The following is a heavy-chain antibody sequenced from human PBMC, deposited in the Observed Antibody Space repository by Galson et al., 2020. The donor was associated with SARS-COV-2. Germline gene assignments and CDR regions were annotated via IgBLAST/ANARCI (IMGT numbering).Heavy chain of an antibody. CDR1: GGSISSGGYY. Sequence: ASETLSLTCTVSGGSISSGGYYWSWIRQHPGKGLEWIGYIYYSGSTYYNPSLKSRVTISVDTSKNQFSLKLSSVTAADTAVYYCASSQAANGGYSSPWYYFDYWGQGTLVTVSS. CDR2: IYYSGST. V-gene: IGHV4-31*03. D-gene: IGHD3-22*01. J-gene: IGHJ4*02. CDR3: ASSQAANGGYSSPWYYFDY.